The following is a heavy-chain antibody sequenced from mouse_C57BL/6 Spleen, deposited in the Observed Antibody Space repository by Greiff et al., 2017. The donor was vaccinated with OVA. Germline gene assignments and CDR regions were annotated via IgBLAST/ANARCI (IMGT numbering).Heavy chain of an antibody. CDR3: ARGDYGSPFAY. CDR1: GYSITSGYD. Sequence: EVQLQQSGPGMVKPSQSLSLTCTVTGYSITSGYDWHWIRHFPGNQLEWVGYIRYSGSTNYNPSLKSRISITHDTSKNHFFLKLNSVTTEDTATYYCARGDYGSPFAYWGQGTLVTVSA. D-gene: IGHD1-1*01. CDR2: IRYSGST. J-gene: IGHJ3*01. V-gene: IGHV3-1*01.